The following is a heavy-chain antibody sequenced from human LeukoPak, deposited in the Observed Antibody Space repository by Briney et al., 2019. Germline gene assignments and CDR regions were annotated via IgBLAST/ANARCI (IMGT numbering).Heavy chain of an antibody. CDR2: IKSKTDGGTT. D-gene: IGHD3-22*01. J-gene: IGHJ4*02. V-gene: IGHV3-15*01. CDR1: GFTFSNAW. Sequence: PGGSLRLSCAASGFTFSNAWMSWVRQAPGKGLEWVGRIKSKTDGGTTDYAAPVKGRFTISRDDSKNTLCLQMNSLKTEDTAVYYCTTDTYYYDSSYTPLDYWGQGTLVTVSS. CDR3: TTDTYYYDSSYTPLDY.